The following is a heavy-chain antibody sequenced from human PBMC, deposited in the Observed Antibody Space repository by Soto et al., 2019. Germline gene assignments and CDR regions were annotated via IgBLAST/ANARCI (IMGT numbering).Heavy chain of an antibody. Sequence: GGSLRLSCKGSGYSFTSYWIGWVRQMPGKGLEWMGIIYPGDSDTRYSPSFQGQVTISADKSISTAYLQWSSLKASDTAMYYCARHPSTVTTLDAAFDIWGQGTMVIVSS. D-gene: IGHD4-17*01. V-gene: IGHV5-51*01. CDR1: GYSFTSYW. CDR3: ARHPSTVTTLDAAFDI. CDR2: IYPGDSDT. J-gene: IGHJ3*02.